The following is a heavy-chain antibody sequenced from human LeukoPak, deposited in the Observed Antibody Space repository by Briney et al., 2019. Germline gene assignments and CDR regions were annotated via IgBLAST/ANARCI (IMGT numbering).Heavy chain of an antibody. V-gene: IGHV1-18*04. CDR1: GYTLTKYG. D-gene: IGHD3-10*01. CDR3: GRDYYYGTSAPYNFGIDV. CDR2: ISGYNGNT. Sequence: ASVKVSCEASGYTLTKYGNSWVRQAPGQGPEWMGWISGYNGNTNYAQKFQGRVTMTTDTSTSTAYMELRDLKSDDTAVYYCGRDYYYGTSAPYNFGIDVWGQGTTVTVSS. J-gene: IGHJ6*02.